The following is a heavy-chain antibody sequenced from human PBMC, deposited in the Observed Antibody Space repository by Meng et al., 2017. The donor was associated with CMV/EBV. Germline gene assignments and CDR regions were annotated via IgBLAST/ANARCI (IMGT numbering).Heavy chain of an antibody. CDR1: GFTFRTFG. CDR2: ITSSSGYI. Sequence: SGFTFRTFGMGWVRQAPGKGLEWVASITSSSGYIFYADSVKGRFTISRDNAKNLLFLQMNSLRANDTAVYYCARAGGAVAGRGGFDHWGLGTLVTVSS. J-gene: IGHJ4*02. CDR3: ARAGGAVAGRGGFDH. V-gene: IGHV3-21*01. D-gene: IGHD6-19*01.